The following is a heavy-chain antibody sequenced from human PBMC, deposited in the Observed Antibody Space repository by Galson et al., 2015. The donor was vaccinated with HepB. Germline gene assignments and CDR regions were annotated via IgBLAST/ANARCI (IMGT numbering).Heavy chain of an antibody. CDR2: IKEDGSEK. V-gene: IGHV3-7*05. CDR3: ARVKRGEWYSFYYNGMDV. CDR1: EFILSMYW. D-gene: IGHD3-10*01. Sequence: SLRPSCAASEFILSMYWMNWVRQAPGKGLEWVANIKEDGSEKNYVDSVKGRFTISRDNAKNSLYLQMNSLRAEDTAVYYCARVKRGEWYSFYYNGMDVWGQGTTVTVSS. J-gene: IGHJ6*02.